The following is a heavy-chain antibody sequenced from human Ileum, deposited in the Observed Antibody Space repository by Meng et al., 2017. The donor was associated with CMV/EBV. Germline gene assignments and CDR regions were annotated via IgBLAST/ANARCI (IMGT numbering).Heavy chain of an antibody. CDR2: ITGSGNTI. CDR1: GVTFGAYY. CDR3: VRGNYGFDY. Sequence: RLACAASGVTFGAYYMAWVRQAPGKGLEWVSYITGSGNTIYYADSVKGRFTISRDNAKSSLYLEINSLRAEDTAVYYCVRGNYGFDYWGQGTLVTVSS. V-gene: IGHV3-11*01. J-gene: IGHJ4*02. D-gene: IGHD4-17*01.